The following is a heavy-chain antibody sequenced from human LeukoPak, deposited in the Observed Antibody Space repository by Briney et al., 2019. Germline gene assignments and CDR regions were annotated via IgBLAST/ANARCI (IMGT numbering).Heavy chain of an antibody. D-gene: IGHD3-3*01. V-gene: IGHV4-38-2*01. CDR2: IYHSGST. J-gene: IGHJ4*02. Sequence: PSETLSLTYAVSGYSISSGYYWGWIRQPPGKGLEWIGSIYHSGSTYYNPSLKSRVTISVDTSKNQFSLKLSSVTAADTAVYYCARHQAIFGTDFDYWGQGTLVTVSS. CDR3: ARHQAIFGTDFDY. CDR1: GYSISSGYY.